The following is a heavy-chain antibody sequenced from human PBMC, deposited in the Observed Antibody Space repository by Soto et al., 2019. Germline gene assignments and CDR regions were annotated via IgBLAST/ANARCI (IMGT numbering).Heavy chain of an antibody. J-gene: IGHJ3*02. CDR1: GFICSSYD. CDR2: ILVDGRT. V-gene: IGHV3-23*01. Sequence: GGSLRLSCAASGFICSSYDMSWVRQALGKGLEWVSTILVDGRTFYVDSVKGRFTISRDSSQNTVYLQMNSLTAGDTALYYGAKATATGGGAFDICGQGTMVTVSS. CDR3: AKATATGGGAFDI. D-gene: IGHD2-8*02.